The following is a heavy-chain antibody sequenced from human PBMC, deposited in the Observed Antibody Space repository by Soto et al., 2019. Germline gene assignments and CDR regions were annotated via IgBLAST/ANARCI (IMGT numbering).Heavy chain of an antibody. CDR1: GFTVSNYA. CDR2: ISGGGIST. CDR3: ARDAISMVRGTNNWLDP. Sequence: EVQLLESGGGLVQPGGSLTLSCAASGFTVSNYAMSWVRQAPGKGLEWVSAISGGGISTYYADSVRGRFTISRDNSRNTLYLRMNRLRAEDTAVYYCARDAISMVRGTNNWLDPWGQGTLVTVSS. V-gene: IGHV3-23*01. J-gene: IGHJ5*02. D-gene: IGHD3-10*01.